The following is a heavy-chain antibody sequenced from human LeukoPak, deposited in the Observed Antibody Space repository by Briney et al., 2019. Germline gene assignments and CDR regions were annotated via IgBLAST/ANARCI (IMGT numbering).Heavy chain of an antibody. D-gene: IGHD6-25*01. V-gene: IGHV4-39*01. CDR2: IYYSGST. CDR3: VRRGQRLNPGLYYFDY. Sequence: SETLSLTCTVSGASIGSGDYYWGWIRQSPGKGLEWIGTIYYSGSTNYNPSLKSRVTISVDTSENQFSLGLSSVTATDTAVYYCVRRGQRLNPGLYYFDYWGQGTLVTVSS. CDR1: GASIGSGDYY. J-gene: IGHJ4*02.